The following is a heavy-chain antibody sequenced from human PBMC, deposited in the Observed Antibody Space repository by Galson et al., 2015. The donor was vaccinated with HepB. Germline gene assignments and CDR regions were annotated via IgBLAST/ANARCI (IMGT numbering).Heavy chain of an antibody. D-gene: IGHD3-16*01. CDR2: INPSGGST. Sequence: VRQAPGQGLEWMGVINPSGGSTNYAQNFQGRVTMTRDTSTTIVYMELTSLKSDDTAVYYCARSLPGGWYYFDYWGQGALVTVSS. V-gene: IGHV1-46*01. CDR3: ARSLPGGWYYFDY. J-gene: IGHJ4*02.